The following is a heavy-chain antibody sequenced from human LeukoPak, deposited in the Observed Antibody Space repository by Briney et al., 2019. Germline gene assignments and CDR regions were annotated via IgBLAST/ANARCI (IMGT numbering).Heavy chain of an antibody. J-gene: IGHJ6*03. D-gene: IGHD2-15*01. CDR1: GFTFSSYA. CDR3: AKAGISVVVAATRGGYYMDV. Sequence: PGGSLRLSCAASGFTFSSYAMSWVRQAPGKGLELVSAISGSGGSTYYADSVKGRFTISRDNSKNTLYLQMNSLRAEDTVVYHCAKAGISVVVAATRGGYYMDVWGKGTTVTVSS. CDR2: ISGSGGST. V-gene: IGHV3-23*01.